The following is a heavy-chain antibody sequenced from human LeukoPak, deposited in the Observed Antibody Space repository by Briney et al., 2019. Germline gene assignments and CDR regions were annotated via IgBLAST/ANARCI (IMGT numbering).Heavy chain of an antibody. Sequence: GGSLEISCKGSGYRFTSYWIGWVRQMPGKGLEWMGIIYPGDSDTRYSPSFQGQVTISADKSISTAYLQWSSLKASDTAMYYCASGQLWSNFDYWGQGTLVTVSS. D-gene: IGHD5-18*01. CDR2: IYPGDSDT. CDR3: ASGQLWSNFDY. CDR1: GYRFTSYW. J-gene: IGHJ4*02. V-gene: IGHV5-51*01.